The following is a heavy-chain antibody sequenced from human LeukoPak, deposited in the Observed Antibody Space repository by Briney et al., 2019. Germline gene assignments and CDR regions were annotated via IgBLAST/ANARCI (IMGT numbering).Heavy chain of an antibody. CDR3: ARGGRIAVAGSDY. Sequence: GGSLRLSCAASGFTFSSYSMNWVRQAPGKGLEWVSYISRSPSSTNYAHSVKGRFTISRDNAKNSLYLQMDSLRAEDTAVYYCARGGRIAVAGSDYWGQGTLVTVSS. J-gene: IGHJ4*02. D-gene: IGHD6-19*01. CDR1: GFTFSSYS. V-gene: IGHV3-48*04. CDR2: ISRSPSST.